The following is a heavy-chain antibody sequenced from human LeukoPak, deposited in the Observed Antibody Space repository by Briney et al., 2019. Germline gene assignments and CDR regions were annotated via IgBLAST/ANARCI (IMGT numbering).Heavy chain of an antibody. D-gene: IGHD3-10*01. CDR1: GFTFGDYA. V-gene: IGHV3-7*01. Sequence: HTGGSLRLSCTASGFTFGDYAMSWVRQAPGKGLEWVANIKPDGSEKDYVDSVKGRFTISRDIATNSLYLQMDSLRAEDTAVYYCAKDWWFGDSWVFQHWGQGTLVTVSS. J-gene: IGHJ1*01. CDR2: IKPDGSEK. CDR3: AKDWWFGDSWVFQH.